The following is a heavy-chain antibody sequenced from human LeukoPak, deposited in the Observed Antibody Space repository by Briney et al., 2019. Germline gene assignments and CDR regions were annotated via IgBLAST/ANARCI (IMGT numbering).Heavy chain of an antibody. CDR1: GGSISSSSYY. CDR2: ISYSGST. V-gene: IGHV4-61*01. D-gene: IGHD6-19*01. Sequence: PSETLSLTCTVSGGSISSSSYYWSWIRQPPGKGLEWVGYISYSGSTNYNPSLKSRVTISVDTSKNQFSLKLSSVTAADTAIYYCARDGRAGSLFAYWGQGTLVTVSS. J-gene: IGHJ4*02. CDR3: ARDGRAGSLFAY.